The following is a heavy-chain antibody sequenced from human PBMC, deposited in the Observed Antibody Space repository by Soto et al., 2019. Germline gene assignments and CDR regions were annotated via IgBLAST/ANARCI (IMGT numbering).Heavy chain of an antibody. CDR1: GYTFTSYG. V-gene: IGHV1-18*01. J-gene: IGHJ5*02. Sequence: QVQLVQSGAEVKKPGASVKVSCKASGYTFTSYGISWVRQAPGQGLEWMGLISPYNGNTNYAQNLKGRVTMTTDTSTSTAYMELRSLRTDDTAVYYCARDRRYNWNYGWFDPWGQGTLVTVSS. D-gene: IGHD1-7*01. CDR3: ARDRRYNWNYGWFDP. CDR2: ISPYNGNT.